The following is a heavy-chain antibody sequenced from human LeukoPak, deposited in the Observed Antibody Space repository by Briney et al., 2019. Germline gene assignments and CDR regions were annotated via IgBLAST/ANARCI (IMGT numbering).Heavy chain of an antibody. V-gene: IGHV4-4*07. D-gene: IGHD3-22*01. J-gene: IGHJ3*02. CDR2: IYTSGST. Sequence: SETLSLTCTVSGGSISSYYWSWIRQPAGKGLEWIGRIYTSGSTNYNPSLKSRVTMSVDTSKNQFSLKLSSVTAADTAVYYCARGSDSSGYYYVSYAFDIWGQGTMVTVSS. CDR1: GGSISSYY. CDR3: ARGSDSSGYYYVSYAFDI.